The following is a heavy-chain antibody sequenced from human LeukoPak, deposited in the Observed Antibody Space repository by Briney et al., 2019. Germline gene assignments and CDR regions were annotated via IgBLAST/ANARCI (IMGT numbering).Heavy chain of an antibody. V-gene: IGHV1-2*02. J-gene: IGHJ5*02. CDR3: ASWDKHYYGSGRPAFDP. CDR2: INPNSGGT. CDR1: GYTFTGYY. Sequence: ASVKVSCKASGYTFTGYYMHWVRQAPGQGLEWMGWINPNSGGTNYAQKFQGRVTMTRDTSISTAYMELSRLRSDDTAVYYRASWDKHYYGSGRPAFDPWGQGTLVTVSS. D-gene: IGHD3-10*01.